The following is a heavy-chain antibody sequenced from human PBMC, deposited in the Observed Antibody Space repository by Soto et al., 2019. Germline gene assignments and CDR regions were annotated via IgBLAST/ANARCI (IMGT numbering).Heavy chain of an antibody. CDR2: IIPILGIA. Sequence: SVKVSCKASGGTFSNYTISWVRQAPGQGLEWMGTIIPILGIANYAQKFQGRVTITADKSTSTAYMELSSLRSEDTAVYYCAREDCSGGSCYSGSNWFDPWGQGTLVTVSS. J-gene: IGHJ5*02. D-gene: IGHD2-15*01. CDR3: AREDCSGGSCYSGSNWFDP. CDR1: GGTFSNYT. V-gene: IGHV1-69*04.